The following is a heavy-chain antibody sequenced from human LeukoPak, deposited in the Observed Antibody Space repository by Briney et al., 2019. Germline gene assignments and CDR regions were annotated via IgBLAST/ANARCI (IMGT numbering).Heavy chain of an antibody. V-gene: IGHV4-30-4*01. Sequence: SQTLSLTCTVSGGSISSGDYYWSWIRQPPGKGLEWIGYIYYSGSTYYNPSLKSRVTISVDTSKNQFSLKLSPVTAADTAVYYCARDYYDSSGYYYEVWYFDLWGRGTLVTVSS. CDR1: GGSISSGDYY. CDR2: IYYSGST. CDR3: ARDYYDSSGYYYEVWYFDL. D-gene: IGHD3-22*01. J-gene: IGHJ2*01.